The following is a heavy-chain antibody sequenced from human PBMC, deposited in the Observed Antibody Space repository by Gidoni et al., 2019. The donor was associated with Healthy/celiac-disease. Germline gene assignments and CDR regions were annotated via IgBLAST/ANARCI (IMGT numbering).Heavy chain of an antibody. V-gene: IGHV4-61*02. D-gene: IGHD3-10*01. CDR2: IYTSGST. J-gene: IGHJ4*02. CDR1: GGSISSGSYY. Sequence: QVQLQESGPGLVKPSQTLSLTCTVSGGSISSGSYYWSWIRQPAGKGLEWIGRIYTSGSTNYNPSLKSRVTISVDTSKNQFSLKLSSVTAADTAVYYCALSGVTWPSHFDYWGQGTLVTVSS. CDR3: ALSGVTWPSHFDY.